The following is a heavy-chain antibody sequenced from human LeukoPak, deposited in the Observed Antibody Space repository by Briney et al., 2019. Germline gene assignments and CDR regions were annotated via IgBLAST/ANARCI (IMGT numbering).Heavy chain of an antibody. CDR1: GFTFTNAW. Sequence: GGAPRLSCEASGFTFTNAWMSWVRPAPGKGLGGVGRIRRKTDGGTADYAAPVMGRFTISRDDSNNTLYLQMNSLKTEDTAVYYCISGFCSSASCYAWGRGTLVIVSS. D-gene: IGHD2-2*01. J-gene: IGHJ4*02. V-gene: IGHV3-15*01. CDR2: IRRKTDGGTA. CDR3: ISGFCSSASCYA.